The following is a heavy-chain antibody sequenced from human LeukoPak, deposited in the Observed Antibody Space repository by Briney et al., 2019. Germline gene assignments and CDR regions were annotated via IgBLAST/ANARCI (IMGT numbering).Heavy chain of an antibody. D-gene: IGHD4-17*01. V-gene: IGHV3-23*01. CDR1: GFTFDDYT. J-gene: IGHJ3*02. CDR3: TKDFRDHGDYHAFDI. Sequence: GGSLRLSCAASGFTFDDYTMHWVRQAPGKGLEWVSAISGSGDSTFYAYSVKGRFTISRDNPKNTLYLQMNSLRAEDTAVYYCTKDFRDHGDYHAFDIWGQGTMVTVSS. CDR2: ISGSGDST.